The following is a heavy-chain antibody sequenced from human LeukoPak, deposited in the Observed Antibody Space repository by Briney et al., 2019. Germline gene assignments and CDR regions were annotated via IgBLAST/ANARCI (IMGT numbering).Heavy chain of an antibody. CDR2: IFHSGGT. CDR3: ATTSGDFLFNWFDP. J-gene: IGHJ5*02. Sequence: PSETLSLTCAVSGGSISSSNYWNWLRQSPGQGLEWIGNIFHSGGTYYNPSLKSRVTISVDTSNNRFSLNLSSVTAADTAVYYCATTSGDFLFNWFDPWGQGSLVTVSS. V-gene: IGHV4-39*02. D-gene: IGHD1-14*01. CDR1: GGSISSSNY.